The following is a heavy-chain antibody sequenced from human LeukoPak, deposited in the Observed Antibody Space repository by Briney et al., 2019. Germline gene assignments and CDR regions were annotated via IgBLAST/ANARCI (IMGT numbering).Heavy chain of an antibody. CDR3: TRRVGGTPDY. J-gene: IGHJ4*02. Sequence: GRSLRLSCAVSGFTFSNAWMSWVRQAPGAGLEWVSAIGTHSTSTAYPDSVKGRFTISRDDSKNTVFLQMTSLRVEDTALYYCTRRVGGTPDYWGLGTLVTVSS. CDR2: IGTHSTST. V-gene: IGHV3-23*01. D-gene: IGHD1-26*01. CDR1: GFTFSNAW.